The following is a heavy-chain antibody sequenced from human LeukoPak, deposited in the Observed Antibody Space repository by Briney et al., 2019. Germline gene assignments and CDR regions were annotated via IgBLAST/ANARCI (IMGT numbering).Heavy chain of an antibody. CDR1: GYSISSGYY. Sequence: SETLSLTCAVSGYSISSGYYWAWIRQPPGKGLEWIASIYYTGNSYYNPSLKSRVTISVDTSKNQFSLKLSSVTGADTAVYYCAREDYGESNPNWFDPWGQGTQVTVSS. J-gene: IGHJ5*02. D-gene: IGHD4-17*01. CDR3: AREDYGESNPNWFDP. V-gene: IGHV4-38-2*02. CDR2: IYYTGNS.